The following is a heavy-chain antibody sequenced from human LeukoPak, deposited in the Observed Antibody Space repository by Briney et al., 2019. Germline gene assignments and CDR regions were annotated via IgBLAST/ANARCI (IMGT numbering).Heavy chain of an antibody. CDR2: IYYSGNT. CDR3: ARYRNEALFAFDI. J-gene: IGHJ3*02. CDR1: GDSISNYY. Sequence: PSETLSLTCTVSGDSISNYYWSWIRQPPGKGLEWIGYIYYSGNTDYNPSLKSRVTISVDTSKNQFSLKPNSVTAADPAVYYCARYRNEALFAFDIWGQGTRVTVSS. D-gene: IGHD1-14*01. V-gene: IGHV4-59*01.